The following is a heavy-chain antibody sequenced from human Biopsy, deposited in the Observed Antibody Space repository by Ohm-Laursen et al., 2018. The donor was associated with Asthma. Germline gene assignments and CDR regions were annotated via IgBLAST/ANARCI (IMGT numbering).Heavy chain of an antibody. Sequence: SVKVSCNASGGTFSNFAFSWVRQAPGQGLEWMGTILTKFDITSYAEKFQGRVTITADKSTSTTYMELSRLRSEDTAVYYCARSYDTDSYPVLVLDYWGQGTLVTVSS. V-gene: IGHV1-69*04. D-gene: IGHD3-22*01. CDR3: ARSYDTDSYPVLVLDY. J-gene: IGHJ4*02. CDR2: ILTKFDIT. CDR1: GGTFSNFA.